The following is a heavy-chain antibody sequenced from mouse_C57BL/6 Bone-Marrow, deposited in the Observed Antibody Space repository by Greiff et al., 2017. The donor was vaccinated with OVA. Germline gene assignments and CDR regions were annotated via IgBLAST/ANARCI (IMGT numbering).Heavy chain of an antibody. V-gene: IGHV1-15*01. Sequence: VKLMESGAELVRPGASVTLSCKASGYTFTDYEMHWVKQTPVHGLEWIGAIDPETGGTAYNQKFKGKAILTADKSSSTAYMELRSLTSEDSAVYYCWEYYFDYWGQGTTLTVSS. J-gene: IGHJ2*01. D-gene: IGHD4-1*01. CDR1: GYTFTDYE. CDR2: IDPETGGT. CDR3: WEYYFDY.